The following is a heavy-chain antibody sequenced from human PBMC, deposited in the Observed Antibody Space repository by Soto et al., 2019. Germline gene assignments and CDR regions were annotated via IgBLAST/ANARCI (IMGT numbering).Heavy chain of an antibody. D-gene: IGHD2-15*01. V-gene: IGHV4-30-4*01. CDR3: ARARMPHYFDY. CDR2: IYHSGST. J-gene: IGHJ4*02. CDR1: GGSITSVDSY. Sequence: QVQLQESGPGQVKTSQTLSLTCTVSGGSITSVDSYWSWIRQSPGKGLEWIGFIYHSGSTYYNPSLQSRLTKSIATAKTQFSLTLSSVTAADTAVYYCARARMPHYFDYWGQGTLVAVSS.